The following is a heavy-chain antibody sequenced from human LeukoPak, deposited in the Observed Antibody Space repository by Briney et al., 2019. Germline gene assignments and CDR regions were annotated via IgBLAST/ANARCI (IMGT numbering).Heavy chain of an antibody. CDR3: ARGQLKGIALYY. CDR1: GFTVSSNY. V-gene: IGHV3-66*01. CDR2: IYSGGST. J-gene: IGHJ4*02. Sequence: AGGSLRLSCAASGFTVSSNYMSWVRQAPGKGREWFSVIYSGGSTYYADSVKGRFTISRDNSKNTLYLQMNSLRAEDTAVYYCARGQLKGIALYYWGQGTLVTVSS. D-gene: IGHD6-13*01.